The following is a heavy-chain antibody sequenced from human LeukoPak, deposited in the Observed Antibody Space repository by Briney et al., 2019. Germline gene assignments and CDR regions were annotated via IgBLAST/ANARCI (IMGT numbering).Heavy chain of an antibody. Sequence: GGSLRLSCAASGFTVSSNYMSRVRQAPGKGLEWVSAISGSGGSTYYADSVKGRFTISRDNSKNTLYLQMNSLRAEDTAVYYCAKDQYSGGSWGYYFDYWGQGTLVTVSS. D-gene: IGHD2-15*01. J-gene: IGHJ4*02. CDR3: AKDQYSGGSWGYYFDY. V-gene: IGHV3-23*01. CDR2: ISGSGGST. CDR1: GFTVSSNY.